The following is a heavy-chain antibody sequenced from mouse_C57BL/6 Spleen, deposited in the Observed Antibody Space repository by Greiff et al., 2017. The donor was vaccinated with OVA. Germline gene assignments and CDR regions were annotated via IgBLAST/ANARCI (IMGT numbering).Heavy chain of an antibody. CDR2: IYPGDGDT. V-gene: IGHV1-82*01. CDR3: AREGYYGSEGFAY. Sequence: QVQLQQSGPELVKPGASVKISCKASGYAFSSSWMNWVKQRPGKGLEWIGRIYPGDGDTNYNGKFKGKATLTADKSSSTAYMQLSSLTSEDSAVYFCAREGYYGSEGFAYWGQGTLVTVSA. CDR1: GYAFSSSW. J-gene: IGHJ3*01. D-gene: IGHD1-1*01.